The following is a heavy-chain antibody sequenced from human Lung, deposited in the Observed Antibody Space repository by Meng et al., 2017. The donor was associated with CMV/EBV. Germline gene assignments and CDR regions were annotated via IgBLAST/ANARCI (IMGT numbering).Heavy chain of an antibody. J-gene: IGHJ4*02. Sequence: LYCAASGFTFSSDSMNWVSQGPGKGLEWVSSISSSSSYIYYADSVKGRFTVSRDNAKNSLYLQMNSLRAEDTAVYYCATGGAARQEDYWGQGTLVTVSS. CDR3: ATGGAARQEDY. CDR2: ISSSSSYI. V-gene: IGHV3-21*01. D-gene: IGHD6-6*01. CDR1: GFTFSSDS.